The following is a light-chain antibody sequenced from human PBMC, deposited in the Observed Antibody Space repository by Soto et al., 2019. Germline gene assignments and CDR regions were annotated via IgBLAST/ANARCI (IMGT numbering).Light chain of an antibody. Sequence: EKVMNQSPPTLSVSPGGRATLSCRASQSVSMNLAWFQQKPGQAPRLLIYGASKRATGIPARFSGSGSGTEFTLTISSLQSEDFAVYYCQQCKDWPLPFGVGTKVDIK. V-gene: IGKV3-15*01. J-gene: IGKJ4*01. CDR2: GAS. CDR3: QQCKDWPLP. CDR1: QSVSMN.